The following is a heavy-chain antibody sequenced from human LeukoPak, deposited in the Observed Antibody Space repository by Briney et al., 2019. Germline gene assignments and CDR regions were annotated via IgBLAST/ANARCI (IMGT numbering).Heavy chain of an antibody. V-gene: IGHV4-61*02. D-gene: IGHD3-9*01. CDR2: IYTSGST. J-gene: IGHJ3*02. CDR1: GGSISSGSYY. CDR3: ARVPLTPADISTGYYDAFDI. Sequence: SQTLSLTCTVSGGSISSGSYYWSWIRQPAGKGLEWIGRIYTSGSTNYNPSLKSRVTISVDTSKNQFSLKLSSVTAADTAVYYCARVPLTPADISTGYYDAFDIWGQGTMVTVSS.